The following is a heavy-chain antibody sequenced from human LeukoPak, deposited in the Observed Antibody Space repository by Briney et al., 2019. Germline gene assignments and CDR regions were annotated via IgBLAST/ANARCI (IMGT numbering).Heavy chain of an antibody. Sequence: RTGGSLRLSCAASGFTFSSYAMSWVRQAPGKGLEWVSAISGSGGSTYYADSVKGRFSISRDNSKNTLYLQMDSLRGEDTAVYYCAKDFRIGYSAHFDYRGQGALVTVSS. D-gene: IGHD2-21*01. V-gene: IGHV3-23*01. CDR3: AKDFRIGYSAHFDY. CDR1: GFTFSSYA. J-gene: IGHJ4*02. CDR2: ISGSGGST.